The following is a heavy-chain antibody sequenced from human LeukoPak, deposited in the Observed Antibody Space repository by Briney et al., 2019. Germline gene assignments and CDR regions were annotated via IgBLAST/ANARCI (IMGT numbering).Heavy chain of an antibody. CDR2: INPNSGGT. Sequence: ASVKVSCKASGYTFTGYYIHWVRQAPGQGLEWMGWINPNSGGTKYAQKFQGRVTMTRDTSITTAYMELSSLRSDDTAVYYCARFTSNWPVDYWGQGTLVTVSS. CDR3: ARFTSNWPVDY. D-gene: IGHD1-1*01. V-gene: IGHV1-2*02. J-gene: IGHJ4*02. CDR1: GYTFTGYY.